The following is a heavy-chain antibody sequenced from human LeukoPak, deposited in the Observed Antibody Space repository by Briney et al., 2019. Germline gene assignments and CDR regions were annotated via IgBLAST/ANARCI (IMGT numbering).Heavy chain of an antibody. V-gene: IGHV3-7*03. Sequence: GGSLRLSCVASAFTFNHYWTRRVRLVPGKGLEWVATIKGDGDKKDYVDSVRGRFTVSIDNAKNSLYLQVSSLRVEDTVIYYCGSTTGPWAQGTLVSVSS. CDR3: GSTTGP. CDR1: AFTFNHYW. D-gene: IGHD1-1*01. CDR2: IKGDGDKK. J-gene: IGHJ5*02.